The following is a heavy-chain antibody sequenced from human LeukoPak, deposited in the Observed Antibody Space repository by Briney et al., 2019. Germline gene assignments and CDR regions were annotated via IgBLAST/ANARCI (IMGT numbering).Heavy chain of an antibody. V-gene: IGHV3-30-3*01. J-gene: IGHJ3*02. Sequence: GGSLRLSCAASGFTFSSYAMHWVRQAPGKRLEWVAVISYDGSNKYYADSVKGRFTISRDNSKNTLYLQMNSLRAEDTAVYYCAREAPIPLGYCSSTSCYNAFDIWGQGTMVTVSS. CDR2: ISYDGSNK. CDR1: GFTFSSYA. D-gene: IGHD2-2*02. CDR3: AREAPIPLGYCSSTSCYNAFDI.